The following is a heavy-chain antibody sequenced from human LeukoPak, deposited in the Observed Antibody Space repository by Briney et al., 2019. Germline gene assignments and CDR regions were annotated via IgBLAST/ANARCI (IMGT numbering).Heavy chain of an antibody. D-gene: IGHD3-3*01. J-gene: IGHJ4*02. Sequence: GGSLRLSCEASGLSFTNAWMSWVRQAPGKGLEWVGRIKIKSDDETTDYAAPVRGRFTVSRDDSENTVYLQMNSLKTEDTAVYYCTTDHRTISGVVTPDYWGQGTLVTVSS. CDR1: GLSFTNAW. CDR3: TTDHRTISGVVTPDY. CDR2: IKIKSDDETT. V-gene: IGHV3-15*01.